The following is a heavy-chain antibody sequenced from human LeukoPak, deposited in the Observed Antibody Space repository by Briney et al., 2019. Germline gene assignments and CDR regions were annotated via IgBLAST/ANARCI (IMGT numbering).Heavy chain of an antibody. D-gene: IGHD2-21*01. Sequence: GRSLRLSCAASGFTLSSYAMSWVRQAPGKGLEWVSAISDSGNTYHADSVKGRFTISRDSSKNTLFLQMNRLRPEDAAVYYCAKAPVTTCRGAYCYPFDHWGQGTLVTVSS. CDR3: AKAPVTTCRGAYCYPFDH. J-gene: IGHJ4*02. CDR1: GFTLSSYA. V-gene: IGHV3-23*01. CDR2: ISDSGNT.